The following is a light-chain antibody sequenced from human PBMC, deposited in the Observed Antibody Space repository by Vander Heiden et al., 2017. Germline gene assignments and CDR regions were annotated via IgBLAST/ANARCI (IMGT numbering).Light chain of an antibody. Sequence: QSALTQPASVSGSPGQSITISCTGTSSDVGAYNSVSWYQQHPDKAPKLLIYDVSNRPSGVSNRFFGSKSGNTASLIISGLQAEDEVDYYCSSYTISSTVIFGGGTKLTVL. J-gene: IGLJ2*01. CDR2: DVS. V-gene: IGLV2-14*01. CDR1: SSDVGAYNS. CDR3: SSYTISSTVI.